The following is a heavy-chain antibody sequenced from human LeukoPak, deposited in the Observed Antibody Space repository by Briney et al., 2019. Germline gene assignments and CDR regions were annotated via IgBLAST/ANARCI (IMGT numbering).Heavy chain of an antibody. CDR1: GGTFSSYA. J-gene: IGHJ4*02. CDR3: ARDGTGDGYNYGY. CDR2: VIPIFGTA. Sequence: SVKVSCKASGGTFSSYAISWVRQAPGQGLEWMGGVIPIFGTANYAQKFQGRVTITTDESTSTAYMELSSLRSEDTAVYYCARDGTGDGYNYGYWGQGTLVTVSS. V-gene: IGHV1-69*05. D-gene: IGHD5-24*01.